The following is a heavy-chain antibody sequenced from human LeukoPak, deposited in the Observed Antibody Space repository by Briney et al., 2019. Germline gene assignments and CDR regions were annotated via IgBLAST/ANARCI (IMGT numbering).Heavy chain of an antibody. CDR2: IYYSGVT. CDR3: ARGRYYDSSGYSNWFDP. J-gene: IGHJ5*02. Sequence: SETLSLTCTVSGGSIRSYYWSWIRQPPGKGLEWIGYIYYSGVTNYNPSLKSRVTMSVDTSKNQFSLKLSSVTAADTAVYYCARGRYYDSSGYSNWFDPWGQGTLVTVSS. V-gene: IGHV4-59*12. D-gene: IGHD3-22*01. CDR1: GGSIRSYY.